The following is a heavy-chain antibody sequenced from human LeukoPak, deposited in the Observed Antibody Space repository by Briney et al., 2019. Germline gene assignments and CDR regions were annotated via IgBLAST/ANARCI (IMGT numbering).Heavy chain of an antibody. D-gene: IGHD4-17*01. CDR3: ARSTVTTPDAFDI. V-gene: IGHV4-34*01. Sequence: PSETLSLTCAVYGGSFSGYYWSWIRQPPGKGLEWIGEINHSGSTYYNPSLKSRVTISVDRSKNQFSLKLSSVTAADTAVYYCARSTVTTPDAFDIWGQGTMVTVSS. CDR1: GGSFSGYY. J-gene: IGHJ3*02. CDR2: INHSGST.